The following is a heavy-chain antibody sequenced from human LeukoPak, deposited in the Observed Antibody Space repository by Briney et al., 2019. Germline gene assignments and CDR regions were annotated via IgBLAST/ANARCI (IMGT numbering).Heavy chain of an antibody. D-gene: IGHD2-8*01. CDR2: IHHSGST. J-gene: IGHJ3*02. Sequence: PSETLSLTCTVSGYSISSGYYWGWIRQPPGKGLEWIGTIHHSGSTYYNPSLKSRVTISVDTSKNQFSLKLSSVTAADTAVYYCARDFSRVMTGPAFDIWGQGTMVTVSS. CDR3: ARDFSRVMTGPAFDI. V-gene: IGHV4-38-2*02. CDR1: GYSISSGYY.